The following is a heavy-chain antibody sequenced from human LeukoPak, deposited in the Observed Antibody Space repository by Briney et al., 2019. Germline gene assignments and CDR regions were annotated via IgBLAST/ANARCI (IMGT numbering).Heavy chain of an antibody. V-gene: IGHV4-59*01. CDR2: ISYSGST. CDR3: ATTWGYFDY. J-gene: IGHJ4*02. CDR1: GGSISSYS. D-gene: IGHD7-27*01. Sequence: SETLSLTCTVSGGSISSYSWSWIRQLPGKGLEWIGYISYSGSTNYNPSLKSRVTISLDSSKSQFSLRLSSVTAADTAVYYCATTWGYFDYWGQGALVTVSS.